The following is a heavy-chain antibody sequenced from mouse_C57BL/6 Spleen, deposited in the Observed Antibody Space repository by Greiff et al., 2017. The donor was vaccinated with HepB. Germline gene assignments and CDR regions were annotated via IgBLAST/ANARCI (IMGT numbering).Heavy chain of an antibody. Sequence: VQRVESGPGLVAPSQSLSITCTVSGFSLTSYGVHWVRQPPGKGLEWLVVIWSDGSTTYNSALKSRLSISKDNSKSQVFLKMNSLQTDDTAMYYCARNDYDDYYAMDYWGQGTSVTVSS. D-gene: IGHD2-4*01. CDR3: ARNDYDDYYAMDY. CDR1: GFSLTSYG. J-gene: IGHJ4*01. CDR2: IWSDGST. V-gene: IGHV2-6*02.